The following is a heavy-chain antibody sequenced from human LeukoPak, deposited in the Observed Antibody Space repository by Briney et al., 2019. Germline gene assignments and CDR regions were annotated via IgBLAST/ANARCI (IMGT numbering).Heavy chain of an antibody. CDR1: GFSFSNYW. CDR2: INSDGSYT. V-gene: IGHV3-74*01. J-gene: IGHJ5*02. CDR3: ARADNWQSGGA. Sequence: GGSLRLSCVASGFSFSNYWMYWGRPAPGKGLVWVSRINSDGSYTDYADSAKGRFTISRDNAKDTLYLQMNSLRADDTAVYYCARADNWQSGGAWGQGTLVTVSS. D-gene: IGHD1-1*01.